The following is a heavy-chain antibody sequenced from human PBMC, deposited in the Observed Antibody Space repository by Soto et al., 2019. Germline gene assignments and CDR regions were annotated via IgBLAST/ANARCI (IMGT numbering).Heavy chain of an antibody. V-gene: IGHV4-34*01. J-gene: IGHJ6*02. Sequence: PSETLSLTCAVYGGSFSGYYWGWIRQPPGKGLEWIGSIYYSGGTYYNPSLKSRVTISVDTSKNQFSLKLSSVTAADTAVYYCAREFEQQLVPLYYGMDVWGQGTTVTVSS. CDR1: GGSFSGYY. CDR3: AREFEQQLVPLYYGMDV. CDR2: IYYSGGT. D-gene: IGHD6-13*01.